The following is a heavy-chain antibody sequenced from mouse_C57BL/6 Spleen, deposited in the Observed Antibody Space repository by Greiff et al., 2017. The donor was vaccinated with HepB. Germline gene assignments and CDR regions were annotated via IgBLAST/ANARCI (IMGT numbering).Heavy chain of an antibody. Sequence: DVKLVESGGGLVKPGGSLKLSCAASGFTFSSYTMSWVRQTPEKRLEWVATISGGGGNTYYPDSVKGRFTISRDNAKNTLYLQMSSLRSEDTALYYCARRGYYAYFDYWGQGTTLTVSS. CDR2: ISGGGGNT. D-gene: IGHD1-1*01. J-gene: IGHJ2*01. V-gene: IGHV5-9*01. CDR1: GFTFSSYT. CDR3: ARRGYYAYFDY.